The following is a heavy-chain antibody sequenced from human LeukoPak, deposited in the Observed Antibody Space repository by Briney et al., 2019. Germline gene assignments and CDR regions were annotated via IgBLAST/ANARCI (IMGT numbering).Heavy chain of an antibody. D-gene: IGHD4-23*01. J-gene: IGHJ5*02. Sequence: SETLSLTCAVYGGSFSGYYWGWIRQPPGKGLEWIGSIYYSGSTYYNPSLKSRVTISVDTSKNQFSLKLSSVTAADTAVYYCARQGTTVVTPTWFDPWGQGTLVTVSS. CDR3: ARQGTTVVTPTWFDP. CDR1: GGSFSGYY. CDR2: IYYSGST. V-gene: IGHV4-39*01.